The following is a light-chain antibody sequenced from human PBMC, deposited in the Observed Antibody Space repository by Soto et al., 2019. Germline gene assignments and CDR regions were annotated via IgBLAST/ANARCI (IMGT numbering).Light chain of an antibody. CDR3: QQSYDAQST. Sequence: DIPLTQSPSSLSASVGDEVTITCRASQGISHYLTWYQQKPGRAPTLLIYGVSTLQSGVPSRFSGSGSGTDSTLTISNLQLEDFATYYCQQSYDAQSTFGGGTRVEIK. J-gene: IGKJ4*01. CDR2: GVS. V-gene: IGKV1-39*01. CDR1: QGISHY.